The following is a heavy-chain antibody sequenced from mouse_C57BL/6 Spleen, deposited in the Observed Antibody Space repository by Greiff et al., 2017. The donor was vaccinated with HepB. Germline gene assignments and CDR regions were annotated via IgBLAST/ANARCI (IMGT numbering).Heavy chain of an antibody. CDR1: GYTFTDYN. CDR2: INPNNGGT. CDR3: AREEVYYGRNYFDY. J-gene: IGHJ2*01. D-gene: IGHD1-1*01. V-gene: IGHV1-22*01. Sequence: VQLKQSGPELVKPGASVKMSCKASGYTFTDYNMHWVKQSHGKSLEWIGYINPNNGGTSYNQKFKGKATLTVNKSSSTAYMELRSLTSEDSAVYYCAREEVYYGRNYFDYWGQGTTLTVSS.